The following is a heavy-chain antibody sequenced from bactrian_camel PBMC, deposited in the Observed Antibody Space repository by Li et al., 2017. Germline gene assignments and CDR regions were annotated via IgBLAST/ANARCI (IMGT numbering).Heavy chain of an antibody. Sequence: HVQLVESGGGSVRPGQSLTLTCRASKHIDVRCGVVWYRQTPGKERQLVASLNTGNNYQYGSSVKGRVTISRVYYGNTFYLQIDNLRVEDTATYLCMASLVDDDCDYQYGRGTQVTVS. J-gene: IGHJ4*01. CDR2: LNTGNNY. V-gene: IGHV3S53*01. D-gene: IGHD7*01. CDR1: KHIDVRCG.